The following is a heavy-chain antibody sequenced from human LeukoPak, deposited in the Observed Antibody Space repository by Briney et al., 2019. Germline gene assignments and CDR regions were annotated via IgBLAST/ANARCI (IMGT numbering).Heavy chain of an antibody. CDR2: TSSSSNTI. Sequence: GGSLRLSCAASGFTFSSYSMNWVRQAPGKGLEWVSYTSSSSNTIYYADSVKGRFTISRDNAKNSLYLQMNSLRAEDTAVYYCASMTTYCGGDCCFFDNWGQGTLVTVSS. J-gene: IGHJ4*02. CDR1: GFTFSSYS. CDR3: ASMTTYCGGDCCFFDN. D-gene: IGHD2-21*02. V-gene: IGHV3-48*04.